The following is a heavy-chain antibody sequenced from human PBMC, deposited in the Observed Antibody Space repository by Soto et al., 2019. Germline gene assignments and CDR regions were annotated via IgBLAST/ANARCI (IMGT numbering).Heavy chain of an antibody. CDR2: INHSGST. V-gene: IGHV4-34*01. D-gene: IGHD3-16*02. Sequence: QVQLQQWGAGLLKPSETLSLTCAVYGGSFSGYYWSWIRQPPGKGLEWIGEINHSGSTNYNPSLKSRVTISVDTSKNQFSLKLSSVTAADTAVYYCARGGPEADYDYIWGSYRLVGFDYWGQGTLVTVSS. CDR3: ARGGPEADYDYIWGSYRLVGFDY. CDR1: GGSFSGYY. J-gene: IGHJ4*02.